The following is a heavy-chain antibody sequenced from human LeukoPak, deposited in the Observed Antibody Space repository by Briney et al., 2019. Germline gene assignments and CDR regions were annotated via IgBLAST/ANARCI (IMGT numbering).Heavy chain of an antibody. CDR3: ARAYQHLGGLSFPDS. D-gene: IGHD3-16*02. V-gene: IGHV7-4-1*02. J-gene: IGHJ5*01. CDR1: GYTFTNYA. Sequence: ASVKVSCKASGYTFTNYAMSWVRQAPGQGLEWMGWINPNTGNPTYAQGFTGRFVFSLDTSVSTTYLQISSLKPEDTAVYYCARAYQHLGGLSFPDSWGQGTLVTVSS. CDR2: INPNTGNP.